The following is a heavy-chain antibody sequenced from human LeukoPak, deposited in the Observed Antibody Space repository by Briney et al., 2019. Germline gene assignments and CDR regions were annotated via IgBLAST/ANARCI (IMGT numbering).Heavy chain of an antibody. CDR3: ARDEIRQAYYYMDV. J-gene: IGHJ6*03. V-gene: IGHV3-30*04. CDR2: ISYDGNNK. Sequence: GGSLRLSCAASGFTFSTYAMHWVRQAPGKGLEWVAIISYDGNNKNYGDSVKGRFTISRDNSKNTLYLQMNSLRTEDTAVYYCARDEIRQAYYYMDVWGKGTTVTVS. CDR1: GFTFSTYA.